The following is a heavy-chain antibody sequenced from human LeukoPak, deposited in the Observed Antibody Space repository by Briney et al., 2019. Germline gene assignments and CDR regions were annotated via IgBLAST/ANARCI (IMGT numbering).Heavy chain of an antibody. Sequence: PGGSLRLSCAASGFTFSSYSMNWVRQAPGKGLEWVSSISSSSSYIYYADSVKGRFTISRDNAKNSLYLRMNSLRAEDTAVYYCARDPIKTGTPGYYGMDVWGQGTTVTVSS. CDR1: GFTFSSYS. V-gene: IGHV3-21*01. CDR2: ISSSSSYI. J-gene: IGHJ6*02. D-gene: IGHD1-1*01. CDR3: ARDPIKTGTPGYYGMDV.